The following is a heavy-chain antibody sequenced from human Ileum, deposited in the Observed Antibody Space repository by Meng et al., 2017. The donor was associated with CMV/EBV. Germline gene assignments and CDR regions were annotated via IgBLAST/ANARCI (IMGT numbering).Heavy chain of an antibody. D-gene: IGHD3-16*01. V-gene: IGHV3-30-3*01. Sequence: GGSLRLSCAASGFTFSSYAMHWVRQAPGKGLEWVAVISYDGSNKYYADSVKGRFTTSRDNSKNTLYLQMNSLRAEDTAVYYCARERAGTFTYFDYWGQGTLVTVSS. CDR2: ISYDGSNK. CDR3: ARERAGTFTYFDY. CDR1: GFTFSSYA. J-gene: IGHJ4*02.